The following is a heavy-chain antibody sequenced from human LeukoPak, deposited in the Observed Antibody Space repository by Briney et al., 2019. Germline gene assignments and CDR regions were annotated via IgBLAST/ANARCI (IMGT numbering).Heavy chain of an antibody. CDR3: ARAPLYYYDSSGYSP. CDR2: INPNSGGT. CDR1: GYTFTSYY. D-gene: IGHD3-22*01. J-gene: IGHJ5*02. V-gene: IGHV1-2*06. Sequence: GASVKVSCKASGYTFTSYYMHWVRQAPGQVLEWMGRINPNSGGTNYAQKFQGRVTMTRDTSISTAYMELSRLRSDDTAVYYCARAPLYYYDSSGYSPWGQGTLVTVSS.